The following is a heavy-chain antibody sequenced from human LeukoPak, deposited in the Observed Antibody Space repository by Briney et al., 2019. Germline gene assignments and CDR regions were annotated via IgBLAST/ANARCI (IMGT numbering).Heavy chain of an antibody. V-gene: IGHV1-2*02. J-gene: IGHJ6*02. CDR2: INPNSGGT. CDR1: GYTFTGYY. Sequence: GASVKVSCKASGYTFTGYYMHWVRQAPGQGLEWMGWINPNSGGTNYAQKFQGRVTMTRDTSISTAYMELSRLRSDDTAVYYCARVTTDYYYYGMDGWGQGTTVTVSS. D-gene: IGHD1-14*01. CDR3: ARVTTDYYYYGMDG.